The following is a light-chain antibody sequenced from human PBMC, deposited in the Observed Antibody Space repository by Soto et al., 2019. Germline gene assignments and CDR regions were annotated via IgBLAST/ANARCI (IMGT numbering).Light chain of an antibody. V-gene: IGLV2-14*03. CDR1: SSDIGGYNY. CDR2: DVR. Sequence: QSVLTQPASVSGSPGQSITISCTGTSSDIGGYNYVSWYQQHPGKAPKVIIYDVRSRPSGVSNRFSGSKSGNTASLTISGLQAEDEADYYCSSFTSSTTVIFGGGTKVTVL. CDR3: SSFTSSTTVI. J-gene: IGLJ2*01.